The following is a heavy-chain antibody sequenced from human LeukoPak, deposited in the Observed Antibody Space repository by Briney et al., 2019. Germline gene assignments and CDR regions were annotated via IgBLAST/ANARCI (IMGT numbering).Heavy chain of an antibody. CDR1: GFTVITND. V-gene: IGHV3-53*01. D-gene: IGHD1-14*01. Sequence: GGSLRLSCAASGFTVITNDMTWVRQAPGKGLEWVSVLYSDGNTKYADSVQGRFTISRDNSKNTLYLEMNSLSPDDTAVYYCARGVEPLAANTLAYWGQGTLVTVS. CDR3: ARGVEPLAANTLAY. CDR2: LYSDGNT. J-gene: IGHJ4*02.